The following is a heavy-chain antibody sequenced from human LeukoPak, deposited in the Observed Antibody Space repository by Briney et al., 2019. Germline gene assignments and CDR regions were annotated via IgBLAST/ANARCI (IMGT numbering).Heavy chain of an antibody. CDR2: IKEDGSEK. D-gene: IGHD2-15*01. CDR1: GFTFTEYW. Sequence: GGSLRLSCAASGFTFTEYWMSWVRQAPGKGLEWVANIKEDGSEKYYVDSVKGRFTISRDDATKSLYLQMNGLRAEDTALYYCARDSRPRGGSCFDNWGQGTLVTVSS. CDR3: ARDSRPRGGSCFDN. V-gene: IGHV3-7*01. J-gene: IGHJ4*02.